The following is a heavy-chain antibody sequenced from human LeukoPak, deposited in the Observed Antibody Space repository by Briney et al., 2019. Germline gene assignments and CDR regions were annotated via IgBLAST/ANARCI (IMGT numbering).Heavy chain of an antibody. CDR2: ISSSSSTI. Sequence: GGSLRLSCAASGFTFSSYSMNWVRQAPGKGLEWVSYISSSSSTIYYADSVKGRFTISRDNAKNSLYLQMNSLRAEDTAVYYCAKRRIPDYDFWSGYSNWGQGTLVTVSS. CDR3: AKRRIPDYDFWSGYSN. V-gene: IGHV3-48*01. J-gene: IGHJ4*02. CDR1: GFTFSSYS. D-gene: IGHD3-3*01.